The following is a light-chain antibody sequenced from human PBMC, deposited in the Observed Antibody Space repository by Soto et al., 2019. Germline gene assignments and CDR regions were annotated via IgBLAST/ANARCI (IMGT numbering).Light chain of an antibody. V-gene: IGKV3-20*01. Sequence: EILFTQSPGPLSFSLWEIAPLSCRASQSIGSSYLAWYQQKPGQAPRLLIYGVSSRATGIPDRFSGSGSGTDFTLTISRLEPEDFAVYYCQQYGSSPLTFGGGTKVDIK. CDR1: QSIGSSY. J-gene: IGKJ4*01. CDR3: QQYGSSPLT. CDR2: GVS.